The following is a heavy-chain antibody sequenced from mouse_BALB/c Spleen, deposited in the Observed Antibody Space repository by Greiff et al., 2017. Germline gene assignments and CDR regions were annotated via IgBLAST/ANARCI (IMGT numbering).Heavy chain of an antibody. CDR3: ARDFITTAPSWFAY. J-gene: IGHJ3*01. CDR1: GFSLTGYG. CDR2: IWGDGST. D-gene: IGHD1-2*01. V-gene: IGHV2-6-7*01. Sequence: VQGVESGPGLVAPSQSLSITCTVSGFSLTGYGVNWVRQPPGKGLEWLGMIWGDGSTDYNSALKSRLSISKDNSKSQVFLKMNSLQTDDTARYYCARDFITTAPSWFAYWGQGTLVTVSA.